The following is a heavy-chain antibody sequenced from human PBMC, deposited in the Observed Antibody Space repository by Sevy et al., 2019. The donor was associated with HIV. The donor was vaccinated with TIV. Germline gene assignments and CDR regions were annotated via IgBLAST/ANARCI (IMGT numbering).Heavy chain of an antibody. J-gene: IGHJ4*02. D-gene: IGHD3-22*01. CDR2: FDPEDGET. V-gene: IGHV1-24*01. Sequence: ASVKVSCKVFGYTLSELSMHWVRQTPGKGLEWMGRFDPEDGETIYAQKFQGRVAMTEDTSTDTAYMELRSLRSEETAVFYCAITKDYYDNSGYPFDYWGQGTLVTVSS. CDR3: AITKDYYDNSGYPFDY. CDR1: GYTLSELS.